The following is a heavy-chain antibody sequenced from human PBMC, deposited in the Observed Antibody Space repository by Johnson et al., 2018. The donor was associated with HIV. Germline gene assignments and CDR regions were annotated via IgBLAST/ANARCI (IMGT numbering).Heavy chain of an antibody. CDR3: ARDLVSLEDAFDI. D-gene: IGHD3-16*02. CDR1: GFTFDDYN. CDR2: LSYDGSNK. Sequence: QVQLVESGGGVVRPGGSLRLSCAASGFTFDDYNMHWVRHAPGRGLEWVAFLSYDGSNKYYADSVKGRFTISRDNSKNTLYLQMNSLRAEDTAVYYCARDLVSLEDAFDIWGQGTMVTVSS. V-gene: IGHV3-30*03. J-gene: IGHJ3*02.